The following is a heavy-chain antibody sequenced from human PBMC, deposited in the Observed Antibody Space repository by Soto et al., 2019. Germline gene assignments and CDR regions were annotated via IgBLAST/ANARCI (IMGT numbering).Heavy chain of an antibody. V-gene: IGHV3-23*01. CDR1: GFTFSRLA. CDR2: IDYSGGTT. J-gene: IGHJ4*02. D-gene: IGHD6-19*01. CDR3: AKDATRTDGWYYFDY. Sequence: EVQLLESGGGLVQTGGSLRLSCAASGFTFSRLAMGWVRQAPGQGLEWVSVIDYSGGTTYYTDSVKGRFTISRDNSKKMLFLQMNSLRADDAAVYFCAKDATRTDGWYYFDYWGQGALVTVSS.